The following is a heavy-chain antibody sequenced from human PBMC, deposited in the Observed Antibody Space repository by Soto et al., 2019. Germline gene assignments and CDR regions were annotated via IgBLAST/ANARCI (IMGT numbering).Heavy chain of an antibody. CDR3: ARDYYDSSGYYHYGMDV. V-gene: IGHV3-13*01. D-gene: IGHD3-22*01. CDR1: GFTFSSYD. J-gene: IGHJ6*02. Sequence: PGGSLRLSCAASGFTFSSYDMHWVRQATGKGLEWVSAIGTAGDTYYPGSVKGRFTISRENAKNSLYLQMNSLRAGDTAVYYCARDYYDSSGYYHYGMDVWGQGTTVTVSS. CDR2: IGTAGDT.